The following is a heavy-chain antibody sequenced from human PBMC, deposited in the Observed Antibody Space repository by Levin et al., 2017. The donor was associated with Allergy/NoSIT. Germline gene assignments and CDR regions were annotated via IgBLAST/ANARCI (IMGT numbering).Heavy chain of an antibody. D-gene: IGHD3-10*01. CDR3: ARAVMVRGVIMFPYWYFDL. CDR2: IYYSGST. CDR1: GGSISSYY. Sequence: SETLSLTCTVSGGSISSYYWSWIRQPPGKGLEWIGYIYYSGSTNYNPSLKSRVTISVDTSKNQFSLKLSSVTAADTAVYYCARAVMVRGVIMFPYWYFDLWGRGTLVTVSS. V-gene: IGHV4-59*08. J-gene: IGHJ2*01.